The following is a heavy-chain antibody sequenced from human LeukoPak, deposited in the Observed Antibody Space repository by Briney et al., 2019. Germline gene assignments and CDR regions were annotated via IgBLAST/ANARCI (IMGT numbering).Heavy chain of an antibody. CDR1: GFTFDDYA. Sequence: GGSLRLSCAASGFTFDDYAMHWVRQAPGKGLEWVSGISWNSGSIGYADSVKGRFTISRDNAKNSLYLQMNSLRAEDTAVYYCAKGNQLLRDYYYGMDVWGQGTTVTVSS. V-gene: IGHV3-9*01. CDR2: ISWNSGSI. D-gene: IGHD2-2*01. J-gene: IGHJ6*02. CDR3: AKGNQLLRDYYYGMDV.